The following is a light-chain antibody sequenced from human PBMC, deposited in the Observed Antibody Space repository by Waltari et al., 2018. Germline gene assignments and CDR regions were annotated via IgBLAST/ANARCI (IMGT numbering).Light chain of an antibody. CDR3: QQRSHWPPYT. CDR2: DAS. J-gene: IGKJ2*01. CDR1: QSVSSY. V-gene: IGKV3-11*01. Sequence: EIVLTHSPATLSLSPEERATLSCMASQSVSSYLACYQQKPDQAPSLLIYDASNRATGIPARFSGSGSGTDFTLTISSLEPQDFAVYYCQQRSHWPPYTFGQGTKLEI.